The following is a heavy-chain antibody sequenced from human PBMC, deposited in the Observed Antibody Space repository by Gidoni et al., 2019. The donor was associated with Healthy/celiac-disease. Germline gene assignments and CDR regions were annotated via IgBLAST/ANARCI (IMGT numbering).Heavy chain of an antibody. J-gene: IGHJ6*02. V-gene: IGHV1-69*02. CDR2: IIPTVDIT. CDR1: GGTFSSHT. CDR3: ARGGYCSTTTCYHFMDV. D-gene: IGHD2-2*03. Sequence: QVQLVQSGAEVKKPGSSVKVSCKASGGTFSSHTISWVRQAPGQGLEWMGRIIPTVDITNYAQKSQGRATITANKSTNTAYRELSSLRSEDTAVYSCARGGYCSTTTCYHFMDVWGQGTTVTVSS.